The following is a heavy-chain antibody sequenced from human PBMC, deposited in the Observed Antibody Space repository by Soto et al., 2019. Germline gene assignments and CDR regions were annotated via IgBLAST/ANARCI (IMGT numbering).Heavy chain of an antibody. J-gene: IGHJ6*02. CDR2: VHFYNGKT. V-gene: IGHV1-18*04. CDR3: ARVKWRLTTGVPQLHYYGLDV. CDR1: DYSFISNG. D-gene: IGHD1-1*01. Sequence: QGLLVQSEAEVKKPGASVRVSCKATDYSFISNGISWVRQAPGQGLEWLGWVHFYNGKTEYTQNIQGRVTMTADTTTTTAYLELMSLRADDTAVCYCARVKWRLTTGVPQLHYYGLDVWGQGTTVTVTS.